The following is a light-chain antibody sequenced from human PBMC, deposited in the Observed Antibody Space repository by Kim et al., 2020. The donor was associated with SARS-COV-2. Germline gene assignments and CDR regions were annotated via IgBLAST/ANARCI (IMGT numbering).Light chain of an antibody. Sequence: VAQGKRASSTCCGIKMGDKYAYWEKQERGPVLVLVIYEDSKRPSGIPERVSGSNAGNTVTLSISGTQAMDEADCYGQAWDSSTWVFGGVTQLTVL. V-gene: IGLV3-1*01. CDR3: QAWDSSTWV. CDR2: EDS. J-gene: IGLJ3*02. CDR1: KMGDKY.